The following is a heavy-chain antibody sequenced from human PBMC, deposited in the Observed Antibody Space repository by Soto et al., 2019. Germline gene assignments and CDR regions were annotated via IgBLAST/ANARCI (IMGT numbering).Heavy chain of an antibody. D-gene: IGHD3-22*01. V-gene: IGHV3-23*01. J-gene: IGHJ6*02. CDR2: ISGSGGST. CDR1: GFTFSSYA. Sequence: EVQLLESGGGLVQPGGSLRLSCAASGFTFSSYAMSWVRQAPGKGLEWVSAISGSGGSTYYADSVKGRFTISRDNSKNTLYLQMNSLRAEDTAVYYCVLDDSSGNYSVYYYYGMDVWGQGTTVTVSS. CDR3: VLDDSSGNYSVYYYYGMDV.